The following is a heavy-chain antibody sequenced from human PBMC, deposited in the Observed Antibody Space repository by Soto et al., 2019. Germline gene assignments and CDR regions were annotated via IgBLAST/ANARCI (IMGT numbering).Heavy chain of an antibody. CDR3: AHSRYSNGYLPFDC. CDR2: IYWDDDK. CDR1: GFSLSTSGVG. J-gene: IGHJ4*02. Sequence: QITLKESGPTLVKPTQTLTLTCTFSGFSLSTSGVGVGWIRQPPGKALEWLALIYWDDDKRYSPSLKSRLTITKGTSKNQVVLKMTNMDPVDTATYYCAHSRYSNGYLPFDCWGQGTLVTVSS. V-gene: IGHV2-5*02. D-gene: IGHD5-18*01.